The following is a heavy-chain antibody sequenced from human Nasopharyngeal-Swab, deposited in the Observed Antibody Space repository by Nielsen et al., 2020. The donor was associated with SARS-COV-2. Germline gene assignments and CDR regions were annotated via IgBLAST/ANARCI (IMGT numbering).Heavy chain of an antibody. CDR2: IYYSGST. J-gene: IGHJ5*02. Sequence: GSLRLSCTVSGGSISSSSYYWGWIRQPPGKGLEWIGSIYYSGSTYYNPSLKSRVTISVDTSKNQFSLKLSSVTAADTAVYYCASQPSNWFDPWGQGTLVTVS. CDR1: GGSISSSSYY. CDR3: ASQPSNWFDP. V-gene: IGHV4-39*01.